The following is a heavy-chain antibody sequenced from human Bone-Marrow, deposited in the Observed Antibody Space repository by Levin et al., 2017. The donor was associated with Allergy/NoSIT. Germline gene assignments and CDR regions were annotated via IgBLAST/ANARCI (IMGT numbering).Heavy chain of an antibody. CDR1: GGSFSGYY. J-gene: IGHJ5*02. Sequence: SETLSLTCAVYGGSFSGYYWSWIRQPPGKGLEWIGEINHSGSTNYNPSLKSRVTRSVDTSKNQFSLKLSSVTAADTAVYYCVRIALRYGTGGVCYANWFDPWGQGTLVTVSS. CDR3: VRIALRYGTGGVCYANWFDP. V-gene: IGHV4-34*01. CDR2: INHSGST. D-gene: IGHD2-8*02.